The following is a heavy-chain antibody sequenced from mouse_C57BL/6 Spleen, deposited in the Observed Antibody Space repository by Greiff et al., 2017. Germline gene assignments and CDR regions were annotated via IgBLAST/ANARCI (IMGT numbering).Heavy chain of an antibody. J-gene: IGHJ2*01. CDR2: IYPRSGNT. V-gene: IGHV1-81*01. Sequence: QVQLKQSGAELARPGASVKLSCKASGYTFTSYGISWVKQRTGQGLEWIGEIYPRSGNTYYNEKFKGKATLTADKSSSTAYMELRSLTSEDSAVYYCATYDGYSGFDYWGQGTTLTVSS. CDR3: ATYDGYSGFDY. CDR1: GYTFTSYG. D-gene: IGHD2-3*01.